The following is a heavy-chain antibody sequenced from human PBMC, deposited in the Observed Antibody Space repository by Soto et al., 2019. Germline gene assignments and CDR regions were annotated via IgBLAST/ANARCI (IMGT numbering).Heavy chain of an antibody. J-gene: IGHJ5*02. V-gene: IGHV3-15*01. Sequence: PGGSLRLSCAASGFTFSNAWMSWVRQALGKGLEWVGRIKSKTDGGTTDYAAPVKGRFTISRDDSKNTLYLQMNSLKTEDTAVYYCTTEEGVRGDNWFDTWGQGTLVTVSS. D-gene: IGHD3-10*01. CDR3: TTEEGVRGDNWFDT. CDR2: IKSKTDGGTT. CDR1: GFTFSNAW.